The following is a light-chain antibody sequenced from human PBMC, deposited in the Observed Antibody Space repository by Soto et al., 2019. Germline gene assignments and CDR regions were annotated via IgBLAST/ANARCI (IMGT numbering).Light chain of an antibody. J-gene: IGLJ1*01. CDR2: EVR. CDR3: TSYTSSSPYV. CDR1: SSDVGGYNY. V-gene: IGLV2-14*01. Sequence: QSALTQPASVSGSPGQSITISCTGTSSDVGGYNYVSWYQQHPGKAPKLMIYEVRNRPSGISNRLSGSKSGNTASLTISGLQAEDEADYYCTSYTSSSPYVFGTGTKLTVL.